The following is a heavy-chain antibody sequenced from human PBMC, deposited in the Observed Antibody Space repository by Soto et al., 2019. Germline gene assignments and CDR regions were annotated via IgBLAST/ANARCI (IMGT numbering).Heavy chain of an antibody. J-gene: IGHJ6*02. CDR2: IYYSGST. CDR1: GGSISSVGHY. CDR3: ARESGGYDSSTRYGLDV. V-gene: IGHV4-31*03. Sequence: SETLSLTCSVSGGSISSVGHYWTWIRQQPGKGLEWIGYIYYSGSTDYNPSLKSRATISVDRSKNQFSLNLSSVTAADTAIYYCARESGGYDSSTRYGLDVWGQGTTVTVSS. D-gene: IGHD6-25*01.